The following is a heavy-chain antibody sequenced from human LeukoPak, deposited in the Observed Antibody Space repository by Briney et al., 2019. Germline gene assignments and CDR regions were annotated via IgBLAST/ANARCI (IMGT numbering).Heavy chain of an antibody. D-gene: IGHD1-26*01. V-gene: IGHV4-59*08. J-gene: IGHJ4*02. CDR1: GGSISSYY. CDR3: ARLSAEAYVDY. Sequence: SETLSLTCTVSGGSISSYYWSWIRQPPGKGLEWIAHIFYTGTTTYNPSPKSRVTISVDTSKNQFSLQLNSVTAADTAMYYCARLSAEAYVDYWGQGTVVTVSS. CDR2: IFYTGTT.